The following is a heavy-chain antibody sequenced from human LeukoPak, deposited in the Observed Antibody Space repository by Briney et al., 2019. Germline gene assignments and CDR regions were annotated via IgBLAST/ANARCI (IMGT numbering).Heavy chain of an antibody. Sequence: GGSLRLSCAASGFTFSSYSMNWVRQAPGKGLEWGSYISSSSSTIYYADSVKCRFTISRDNAKNSLYLQMNSLRAEDTAVYYCAREKQWLVGGYFDYWGQGTLVTVSS. CDR1: GFTFSSYS. CDR3: AREKQWLVGGYFDY. V-gene: IGHV3-48*01. J-gene: IGHJ4*02. CDR2: ISSSSSTI. D-gene: IGHD6-19*01.